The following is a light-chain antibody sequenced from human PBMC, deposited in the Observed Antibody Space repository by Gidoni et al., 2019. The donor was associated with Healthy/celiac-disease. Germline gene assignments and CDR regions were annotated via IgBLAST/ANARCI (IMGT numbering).Light chain of an antibody. Sequence: DIQMTQSPSSLSASVGDRVTITCQASQDINNYLNWYQQKPGKAPKPLIYDASNLETGVPSRFSGSGSGTDFTFAISSLQPEDIATYYCQQYDNPPLTFGGGTKVEIK. CDR3: QQYDNPPLT. V-gene: IGKV1-33*01. CDR2: DAS. J-gene: IGKJ4*01. CDR1: QDINNY.